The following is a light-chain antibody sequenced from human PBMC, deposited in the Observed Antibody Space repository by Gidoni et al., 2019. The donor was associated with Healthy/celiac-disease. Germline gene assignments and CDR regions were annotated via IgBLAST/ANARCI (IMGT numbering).Light chain of an antibody. CDR3: QQYGSSPPYT. CDR2: VAS. V-gene: IGKV3-20*01. CDR1: QSVSSSY. Sequence: IVLTLSPGPLSLSPGERATLACRASQSVSSSYLSCYQQKPAQAPRLLIYVASSRATGIPDRFSGSGSGTDFTLTISRLEPEDFAVYYCQQYGSSPPYTFGQGTKLEIK. J-gene: IGKJ2*01.